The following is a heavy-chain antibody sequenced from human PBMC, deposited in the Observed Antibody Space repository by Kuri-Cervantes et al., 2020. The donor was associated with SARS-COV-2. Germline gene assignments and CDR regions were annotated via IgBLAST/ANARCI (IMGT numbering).Heavy chain of an antibody. V-gene: IGHV3-30*18. Sequence: GGSLRLCCAASGFTFSSYGMHWVRQAPGKGLEWVAVISYDGSNKYYADSVKGRFTISRDNSKNTLYLQMNSLRAEDTAVYYCAKDPGASGWYGLDYWGQGTLVTVSS. J-gene: IGHJ4*02. CDR1: GFTFSSYG. CDR2: ISYDGSNK. D-gene: IGHD6-13*01. CDR3: AKDPGASGWYGLDY.